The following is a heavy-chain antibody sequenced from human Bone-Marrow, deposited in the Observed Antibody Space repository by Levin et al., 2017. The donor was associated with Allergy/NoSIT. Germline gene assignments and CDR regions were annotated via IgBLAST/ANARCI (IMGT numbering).Heavy chain of an antibody. Sequence: SETLSLTCTVSGGSISSYYWSWIRQPPGKGLEWIGYIYYSGSTNYNPSLKSRVTISVDTSKNQFSLKLSSVTAADTAVYYCARRSTLGSGSYYEFGWFDPWGQGTLVTVSS. D-gene: IGHD3-10*01. CDR2: IYYSGST. V-gene: IGHV4-59*08. J-gene: IGHJ5*02. CDR1: GGSISSYY. CDR3: ARRSTLGSGSYYEFGWFDP.